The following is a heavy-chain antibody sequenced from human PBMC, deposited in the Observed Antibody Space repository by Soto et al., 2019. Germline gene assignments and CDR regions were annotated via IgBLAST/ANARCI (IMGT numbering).Heavy chain of an antibody. CDR3: ARDWGGHGLGYYYYYGMDV. Sequence: GGSLRLSCAASGFTVSSNYMSWVRQAPGKGLEWVSVIYSGGSTYYADSVKGRFTISRDNSKNTLYLQMNSLRAEDTAVYYCARDWGGHGLGYYYYYGMDVWGQGTTVTVSS. D-gene: IGHD3-16*01. J-gene: IGHJ6*02. V-gene: IGHV3-53*01. CDR2: IYSGGST. CDR1: GFTVSSNY.